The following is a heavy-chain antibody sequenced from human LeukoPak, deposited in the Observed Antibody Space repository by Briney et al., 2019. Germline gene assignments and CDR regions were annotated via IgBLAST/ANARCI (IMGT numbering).Heavy chain of an antibody. Sequence: GASVKVSCKASGYTFITYGISWVRQAPGQGLEWMGWISAYNGNTNYAQKLQGRVTMTTDTSTSTAYMELRSLRSDDTAVYYCARGPYCSGGTCYSQYFDYWGQGTLVTASS. J-gene: IGHJ4*02. D-gene: IGHD2-15*01. V-gene: IGHV1-18*01. CDR2: ISAYNGNT. CDR3: ARGPYCSGGTCYSQYFDY. CDR1: GYTFITYG.